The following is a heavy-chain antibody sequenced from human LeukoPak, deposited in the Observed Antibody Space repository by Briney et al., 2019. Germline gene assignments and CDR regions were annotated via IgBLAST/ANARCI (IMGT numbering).Heavy chain of an antibody. Sequence: TGESLKISCKGSGYIFTTYWIGWVRHMPGKGLEWMGIIYPGDSDTKYSPSFQGQVTISADKSINTAYLQWSSLKASDTAMYYCARSYYSDSSGYYFDYWGQGTLVTVSS. D-gene: IGHD3-22*01. CDR3: ARSYYSDSSGYYFDY. V-gene: IGHV5-51*01. CDR1: GYIFTTYW. J-gene: IGHJ4*02. CDR2: IYPGDSDT.